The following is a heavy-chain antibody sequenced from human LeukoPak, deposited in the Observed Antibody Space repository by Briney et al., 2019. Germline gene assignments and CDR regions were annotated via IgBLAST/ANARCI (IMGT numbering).Heavy chain of an antibody. Sequence: GGSLRLSCAASGFTFSSYGMHWVRQAPGKGLEWVAFIRYDGINKYYADSVKGRFTISRDNSKNTLYLQMNSLRAEDTAVYYCARASLNDAFDIWGQGTMVTVSS. CDR2: IRYDGINK. V-gene: IGHV3-30*02. CDR1: GFTFSSYG. CDR3: ARASLNDAFDI. J-gene: IGHJ3*02. D-gene: IGHD1-26*01.